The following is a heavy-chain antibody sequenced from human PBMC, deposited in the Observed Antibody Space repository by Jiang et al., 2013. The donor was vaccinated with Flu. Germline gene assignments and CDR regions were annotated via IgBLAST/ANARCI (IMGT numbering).Heavy chain of an antibody. J-gene: IGHJ5*02. D-gene: IGHD5-12*01. CDR2: IYWDDDK. CDR1: GFSLSTSGVG. Sequence: KPTQTLTLTCTFSGFSLSTSGVGVGWIRQPPGKALEWLALIYWDDDKRYSPSLKSRLTITKDTSKNQVVLTMTNMDPVDTATYYCAHRMGGIVAPPRRYNWFDPWGQGTLVTVSS. CDR3: AHRMGGIVAPPRRYNWFDP. V-gene: IGHV2-5*02.